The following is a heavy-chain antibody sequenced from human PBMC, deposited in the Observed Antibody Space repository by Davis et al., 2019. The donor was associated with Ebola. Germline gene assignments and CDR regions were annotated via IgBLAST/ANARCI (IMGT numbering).Heavy chain of an antibody. D-gene: IGHD4-11*01. CDR3: ARTPQYTSYGCYFDS. CDR2: IYYGGTT. Sequence: SETLSLTCTVSGGSISSGGYYWSWIRQPPGKGLEWIGNIYYGGTTNYNPSLKSRVTISVDTSKNQFSLNVNSVTAADTAMYYCARTPQYTSYGCYFDSWGQGALVTVSS. J-gene: IGHJ4*02. V-gene: IGHV4-61*08. CDR1: GGSISSGGYY.